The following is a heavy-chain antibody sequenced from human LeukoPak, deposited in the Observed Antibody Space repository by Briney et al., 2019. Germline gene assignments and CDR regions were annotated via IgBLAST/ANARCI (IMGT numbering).Heavy chain of an antibody. CDR2: ITITSSKI. V-gene: IGHV3-11*04. J-gene: IGHJ3*01. CDR1: TFTFNEHY. Sequence: KPGGSLRLSFAASTFTFNEHYMAWIRQGPGKGLGWVSYITITSSKIYYADSVKGRFTISRDNAKTSLYLQMNSLRAEDTAIYYCARGSPVSTNHAFDLWRQGTVVTVPS. CDR3: ARGSPVSTNHAFDL.